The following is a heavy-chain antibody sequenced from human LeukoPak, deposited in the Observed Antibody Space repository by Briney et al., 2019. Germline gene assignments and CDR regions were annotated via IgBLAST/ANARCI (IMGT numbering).Heavy chain of an antibody. V-gene: IGHV4-31*03. J-gene: IGHJ5*02. CDR2: IYYSGST. CDR1: GGSISSGGYY. CDR3: ARGPTVPERLNWFDP. Sequence: SETLSLTCTVSGGSISSGGYYWSWIRQHPGKGLEWIGYIYYSGSTYYNPSLKSRVTISVDTSKNQFSLKLSSVTAADTAVYYCARGPTVPERLNWFDPWGQGTLVTVSS. D-gene: IGHD4-11*01.